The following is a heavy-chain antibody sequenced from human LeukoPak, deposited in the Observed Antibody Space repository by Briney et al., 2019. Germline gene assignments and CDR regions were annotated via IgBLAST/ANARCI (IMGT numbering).Heavy chain of an antibody. J-gene: IGHJ4*02. Sequence: PSETLSLTCTVSGGSIRNYYWSWIRQPPGKGLEWIGYIFYSGSTNYNPSLKSRVTISVDTSKNQFSLKLSSVTAADTAVYYCARGLDCSGGSCGSDYWGQGTLVTVSS. CDR2: IFYSGST. D-gene: IGHD2-15*01. CDR1: GGSIRNYY. V-gene: IGHV4-59*12. CDR3: ARGLDCSGGSCGSDY.